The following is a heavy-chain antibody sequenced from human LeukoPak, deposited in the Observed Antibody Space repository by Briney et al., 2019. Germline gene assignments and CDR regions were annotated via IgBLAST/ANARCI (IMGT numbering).Heavy chain of an antibody. J-gene: IGHJ4*02. D-gene: IGHD1-7*01. Sequence: GGSLRLSCAPSGSTVSSNYMGWVRQAPGKGLEWVSVIYSGGDTFYADSVKGRFTISRDNSKNTLYLQMNSLRAEDTAVYYCAAKVELRSNGPYFNSCGQGTLVTVSS. V-gene: IGHV3-53*01. CDR1: GSTVSSNY. CDR3: AAKVELRSNGPYFNS. CDR2: IYSGGDT.